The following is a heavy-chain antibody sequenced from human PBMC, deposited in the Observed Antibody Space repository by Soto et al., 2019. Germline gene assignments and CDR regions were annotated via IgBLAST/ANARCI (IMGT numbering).Heavy chain of an antibody. V-gene: IGHV3-53*01. CDR2: IYSGGST. D-gene: IGHD3-22*01. CDR1: GFTFSSND. CDR3: ATRPLLPGAP. Sequence: EVQLVESGGGLIQPGGSLRLSCAASGFTFSSNDMNWVRQAPGKGLEWVSLIYSGGSTYYADSVKGRSTISRDNSKNTLYLQMSSLRAEDTAGYYCATRPLLPGAPWCQGTMVTVSS. J-gene: IGHJ3*01.